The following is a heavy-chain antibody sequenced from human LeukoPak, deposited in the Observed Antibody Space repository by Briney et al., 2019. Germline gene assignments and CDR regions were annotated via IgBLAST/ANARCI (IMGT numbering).Heavy chain of an antibody. CDR2: IYYSGST. J-gene: IGHJ2*01. Sequence: SETLSLTCTVSGGSISSHYWSWIRQPPGKGLEWIGYIYYSGSTNYNPSLKSRVTISVDTSKNQFSLKLSSVTAADTAVYYCARVLSGYYTNWYFDLWGRGTLVTVSS. CDR3: ARVLSGYYTNWYFDL. CDR1: GGSISSHY. V-gene: IGHV4-59*11. D-gene: IGHD3-3*01.